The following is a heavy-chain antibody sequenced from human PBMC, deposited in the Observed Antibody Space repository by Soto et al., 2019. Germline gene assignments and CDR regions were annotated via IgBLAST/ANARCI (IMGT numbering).Heavy chain of an antibody. J-gene: IGHJ4*02. CDR3: AREVQVHTPAFVY. CDR1: GGTFNTYA. Sequence: QVQQVQSGAEMQKPGSSVKVSCQSSGGTFNTYAMNWVRQAPGQGPEWMGDISPMFGAANYAPKFQGRVTITADESTGTSYMHLSSLTSEDTAVYFCAREVQVHTPAFVYWGQGTLVTVSS. CDR2: ISPMFGAA. D-gene: IGHD3-10*01. V-gene: IGHV1-69*19.